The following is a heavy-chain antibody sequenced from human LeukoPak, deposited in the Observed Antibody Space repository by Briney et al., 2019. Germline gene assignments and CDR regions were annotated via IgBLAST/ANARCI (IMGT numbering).Heavy chain of an antibody. V-gene: IGHV3-74*01. D-gene: IGHD3-10*01. CDR3: ARNAWKSYDSGRGRMDV. CDR2: INSDGSST. CDR1: GFIFSTYW. J-gene: IGHJ6*02. Sequence: GGSLRLSCTASGFIFSTYWMHWVRQAPGRGPVWVSRINSDGSSTSYADSVKGRFTVSRDNAKNTMYLQMNSLRVEDTAVYYCARNAWKSYDSGRGRMDVWGQGTTVTVSS.